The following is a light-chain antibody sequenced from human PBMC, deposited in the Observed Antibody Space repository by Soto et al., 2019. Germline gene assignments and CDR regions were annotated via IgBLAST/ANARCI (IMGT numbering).Light chain of an antibody. CDR3: SSYTSSSTLV. J-gene: IGLJ2*01. V-gene: IGLV2-14*01. CDR1: SSDVGGYNS. CDR2: DVS. Sequence: QSALTQPASVSGSPGQSITISCTGTSSDVGGYNSVSWYQQHPGKAPKLMIYDVSNRPSGVSNRFSGSKSGNTASLTISGRHAEDEADYYCSSYTSSSTLVFGGGTKLTVL.